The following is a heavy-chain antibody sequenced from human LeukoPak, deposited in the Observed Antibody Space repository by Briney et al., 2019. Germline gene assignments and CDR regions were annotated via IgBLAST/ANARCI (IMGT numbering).Heavy chain of an antibody. CDR1: GFTFSRYS. Sequence: GGSLRLSCAASGFTFSRYSMNWVRQAPGKGLEWVSYISSSGSTIYYADSVKGRFTISRDNAKNSLYLQMNSLKAEDTAVYYCAGLGITMIGGVWGKGTTVTISS. J-gene: IGHJ6*04. CDR2: ISSSGSTI. D-gene: IGHD3-10*02. CDR3: AGLGITMIGGV. V-gene: IGHV3-48*04.